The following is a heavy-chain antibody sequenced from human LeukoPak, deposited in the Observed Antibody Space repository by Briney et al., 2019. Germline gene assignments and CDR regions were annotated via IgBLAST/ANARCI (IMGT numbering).Heavy chain of an antibody. CDR2: IKSKSDGGTT. V-gene: IGHV3-15*01. J-gene: IGHJ4*02. CDR3: TAEGRITISGVLSYFDS. D-gene: IGHD3-3*01. CDR1: GVTFTYAW. Sequence: GGSLRLSCAASGVTFTYAWMSCVRQAPGKGLEWVGRIKSKSDGGTTDYAAPVNARFTISRDDSKNTLFLQMNSLKTEDTAVYYCTAEGRITISGVLSYFDSWGQGTLVTVSS.